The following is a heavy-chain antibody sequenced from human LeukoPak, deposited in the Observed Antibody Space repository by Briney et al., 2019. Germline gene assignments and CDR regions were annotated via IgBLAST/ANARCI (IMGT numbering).Heavy chain of an antibody. CDR3: ARGTSTVTATDAFDI. Sequence: SETLSLTCAVYGGSFSGYYWSWIRQPPGKGLEWIGEINHSGSTNYNPSLKSRVTISVDTSKNQFSLKLSFVTAADTAVYYCARGTSTVTATDAFDIWGQGTMVTVSS. V-gene: IGHV4-34*01. CDR2: INHSGST. D-gene: IGHD4-17*01. J-gene: IGHJ3*02. CDR1: GGSFSGYY.